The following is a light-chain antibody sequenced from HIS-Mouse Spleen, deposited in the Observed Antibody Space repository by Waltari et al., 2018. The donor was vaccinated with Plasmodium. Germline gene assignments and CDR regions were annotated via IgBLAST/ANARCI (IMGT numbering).Light chain of an antibody. V-gene: IGLV2-23*03. J-gene: IGLJ3*02. CDR1: SSDVGSYNL. CDR2: EGS. CDR3: CSYAGSSTFV. Sequence: QSALTQPASVSGSPGPSITISCTGPSSDVGSYNLVSWYQQHPGQAPKLMIYEGSKRPSGVSNRFSGSKSGNTASLTISGLQAEDEADYYCCSYAGSSTFVFGGGTKLTVL.